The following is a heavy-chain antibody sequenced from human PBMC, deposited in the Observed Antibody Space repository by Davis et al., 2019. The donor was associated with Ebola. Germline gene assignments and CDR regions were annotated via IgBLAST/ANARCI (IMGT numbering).Heavy chain of an antibody. CDR2: IYYSGST. D-gene: IGHD3-22*01. Sequence: MPSETLSLTCTVSGGSISSSSYYWGWIRQPPGKGLEWIGSIYYSGSTYYNPSLKSRVTISVDTSKNQFSLKLSSVTAADTAVYYCARHLTYYYDSSGYYSPYYFDYWGQGTLVTVSS. V-gene: IGHV4-39*01. J-gene: IGHJ4*02. CDR1: GGSISSSSYY. CDR3: ARHLTYYYDSSGYYSPYYFDY.